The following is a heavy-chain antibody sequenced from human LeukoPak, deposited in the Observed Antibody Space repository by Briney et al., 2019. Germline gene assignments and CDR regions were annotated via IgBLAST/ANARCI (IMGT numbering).Heavy chain of an antibody. CDR2: VNHSGST. CDR3: ARGEAAAGPMDYMDV. V-gene: IGHV4-34*01. CDR1: GGSFSRYY. Sequence: SETLSLTCAVYGGSFSRYYWSWIRQPPGKGLEWIGEVNHSGSTNYNPSLKSRVTMSVDTSKKQFSLKLSSVTAADTAVYYCARGEAAAGPMDYMDVWDTGATVTVSS. D-gene: IGHD6-13*01. J-gene: IGHJ6*03.